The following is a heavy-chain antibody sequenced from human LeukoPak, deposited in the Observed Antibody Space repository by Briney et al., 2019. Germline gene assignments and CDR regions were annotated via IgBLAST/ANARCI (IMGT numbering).Heavy chain of an antibody. D-gene: IGHD3-22*01. V-gene: IGHV1-24*01. CDR1: GYTLTELS. Sequence: ASVKVSCKVSGYTLTELSMHWVRQAPGKGLEWMGGFDPEDGETIYAQKFQGRVTMTEDTSTDTAYMELSSLRSEDTAVYYCATDRTYYYDSSGRTDAFDIWGQGTMVTVSS. CDR2: FDPEDGET. J-gene: IGHJ3*02. CDR3: ATDRTYYYDSSGRTDAFDI.